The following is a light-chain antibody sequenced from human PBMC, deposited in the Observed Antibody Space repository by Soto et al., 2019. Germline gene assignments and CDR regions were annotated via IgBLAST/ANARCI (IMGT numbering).Light chain of an antibody. CDR1: RSVTTF. CDR3: QQSHNWPRT. V-gene: IGKV3-11*01. CDR2: EAS. Sequence: PGALTLSLRQSATLSYRASRSVTTFLAWYQQRPGQAPRLLISEASNRAAGIPARFSGSGSGTDFTLTISSLEPEDFAVYYCQQSHNWPRTFGQGTKVDIK. J-gene: IGKJ1*01.